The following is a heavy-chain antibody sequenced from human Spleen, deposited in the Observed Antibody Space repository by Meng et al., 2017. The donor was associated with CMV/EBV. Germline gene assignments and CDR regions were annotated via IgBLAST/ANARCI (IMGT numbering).Heavy chain of an antibody. Sequence: ASVKVSCKASGYSFTGHYIHWVRQAPGQGLEWMGWIHPKSGGTNYAQKFQGRVTMTRDTSTSTAYMELSSLRSEDTAVYYCARARYSYGYLYYGMDVWGQGTTVTVSS. V-gene: IGHV1-2*02. J-gene: IGHJ6*02. CDR2: IHPKSGGT. CDR3: ARARYSYGYLYYGMDV. CDR1: GYSFTGHY. D-gene: IGHD5-18*01.